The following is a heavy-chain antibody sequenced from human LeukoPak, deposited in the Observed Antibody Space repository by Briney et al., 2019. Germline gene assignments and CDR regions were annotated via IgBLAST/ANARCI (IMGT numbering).Heavy chain of an antibody. CDR3: AREFPRWGVGAAAGTVRDY. CDR2: INSDGSST. J-gene: IGHJ4*02. D-gene: IGHD6-13*01. Sequence: GGSLRLSCAASGFTFSSYWMHWVRQAPGKGLVWVSRINSDGSSTSYADSVKGRFTISRDNAKNTLYLQMNSLRAEDTAVYYCAREFPRWGVGAAAGTVRDYWGQGTLVTVSS. CDR1: GFTFSSYW. V-gene: IGHV3-74*01.